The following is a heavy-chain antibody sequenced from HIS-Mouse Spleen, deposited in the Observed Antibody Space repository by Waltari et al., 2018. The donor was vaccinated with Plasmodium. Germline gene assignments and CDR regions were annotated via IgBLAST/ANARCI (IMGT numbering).Heavy chain of an antibody. CDR3: AKDRRSSSWYVDY. Sequence: QVQLVESGGSVVQPGRSLRLSCAASGFTFSSYGMHWVRQAPGKGLEWVTVISYNGSNKYYADSVKGRFTIPRDNSKNTLYLQMNSLRAEDTAVYYCAKDRRSSSWYVDYWGQGTLVTVSS. V-gene: IGHV3-30*18. J-gene: IGHJ4*02. CDR2: ISYNGSNK. D-gene: IGHD6-13*01. CDR1: GFTFSSYG.